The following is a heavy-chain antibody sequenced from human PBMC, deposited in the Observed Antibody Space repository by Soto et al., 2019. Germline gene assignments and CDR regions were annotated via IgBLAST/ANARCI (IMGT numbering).Heavy chain of an antibody. Sequence: PSETLSLTCAVSGCSISSGYYWGWIRQPPGKGLGWIGSIHHSGSTYYSPSLKSRVTISVDTSKNQFSLNLSSVTAADTAVYYCARDADISGYYYPFDCWGQGTLVTVSS. CDR1: GCSISSGYY. D-gene: IGHD3-22*01. CDR2: IHHSGST. V-gene: IGHV4-38-2*02. CDR3: ARDADISGYYYPFDC. J-gene: IGHJ4*02.